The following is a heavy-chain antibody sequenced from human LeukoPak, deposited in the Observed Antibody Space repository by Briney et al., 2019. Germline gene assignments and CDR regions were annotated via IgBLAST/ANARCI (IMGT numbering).Heavy chain of an antibody. Sequence: SETLSLTCTVSGGSISSGGYYWSWIRQHPGKGLEWIGYIYYSGSTYYNPSLKSRVTISVDTSKNQFSLKLSSVTAADTAVHYCARDRRDGYNWFDPWGQGTLVTVS. CDR1: GGSISSGGYY. V-gene: IGHV4-31*03. CDR3: ARDRRDGYNWFDP. J-gene: IGHJ5*02. CDR2: IYYSGST. D-gene: IGHD5-24*01.